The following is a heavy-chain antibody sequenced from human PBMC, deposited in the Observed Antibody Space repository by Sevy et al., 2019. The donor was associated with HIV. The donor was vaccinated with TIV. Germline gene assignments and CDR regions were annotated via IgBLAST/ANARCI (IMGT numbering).Heavy chain of an antibody. D-gene: IGHD2-15*01. CDR3: AREGLGGFHTSLDY. Sequence: GGSLRLSCTASAFTFSSYGLNWVRQAPGKGLEWISYISRSPDTMYYADSVKGRFTISRDNAKNSLYLQMNTLRGEDTAVYYSAREGLGGFHTSLDYWGPGTLVTVSS. V-gene: IGHV3-48*03. J-gene: IGHJ4*02. CDR2: ISRSPDTM. CDR1: AFTFSSYG.